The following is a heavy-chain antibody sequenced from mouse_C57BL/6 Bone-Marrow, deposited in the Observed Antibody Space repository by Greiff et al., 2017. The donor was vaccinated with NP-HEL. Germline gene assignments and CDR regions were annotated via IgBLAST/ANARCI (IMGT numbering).Heavy chain of an antibody. CDR3: ARSYSNYVGGYYAMDY. D-gene: IGHD2-5*01. Sequence: VQLKESGPGLAKPSQTLSLTCSVTGYSITSDYWNWIRTFPGNKLEYMGYISHSGSTYYNPSLNSRISITRDTSKNQYYLQLNSMTTEDTATYYCARSYSNYVGGYYAMDYWGQGTSVTVSS. CDR2: ISHSGST. J-gene: IGHJ4*01. V-gene: IGHV3-8*01. CDR1: GYSITSDY.